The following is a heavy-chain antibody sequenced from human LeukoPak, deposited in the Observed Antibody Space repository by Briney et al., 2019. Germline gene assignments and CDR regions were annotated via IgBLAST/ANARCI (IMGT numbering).Heavy chain of an antibody. CDR3: ARSVFTQPAALDS. Sequence: PGGSLRLSCAASGFTFSDYYMSWVSQAPGKGLEWVSYISSSASTTYYSGSVKGRFTISRNYAKNSLHLQMNSLRADDTAVYYCARSVFTQPAALDSWGQGTLVTVSS. V-gene: IGHV3-11*01. D-gene: IGHD2-2*01. CDR2: ISSSASTT. CDR1: GFTFSDYY. J-gene: IGHJ4*02.